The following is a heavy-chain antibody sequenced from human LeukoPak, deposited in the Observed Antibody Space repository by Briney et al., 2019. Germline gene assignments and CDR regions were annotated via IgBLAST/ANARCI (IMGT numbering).Heavy chain of an antibody. CDR1: GFTFSSYE. Sequence: GGSLRLSCAASGFTFSSYEMNWVRQALGKGLEWVSYISSSGSNTFYADSVKGRFTISRDNAKNSLFLQMNSLRVEDTAIYYCARDRYGVDVWGQGTTVTVSS. CDR3: ARDRYGVDV. V-gene: IGHV3-48*03. CDR2: ISSSGSNT. J-gene: IGHJ6*02.